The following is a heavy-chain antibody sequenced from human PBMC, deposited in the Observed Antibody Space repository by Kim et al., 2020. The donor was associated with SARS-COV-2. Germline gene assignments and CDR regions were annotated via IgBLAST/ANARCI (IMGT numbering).Heavy chain of an antibody. J-gene: IGHJ3*02. Sequence: ASVKVSCKASGYTFTDYYIHWVGQAPGQGLEWRGWINPNSVGTNYAQKLQGRVTMTRDTSISTAYMALSRLRSDDTAVYNCVGGGYYDTRSLANPFDIWGQGTMVTVSS. CDR1: GYTFTDYY. V-gene: IGHV1-2*02. D-gene: IGHD3-16*01. CDR3: VGGGYYDTRSLANPFDI. CDR2: INPNSVGT.